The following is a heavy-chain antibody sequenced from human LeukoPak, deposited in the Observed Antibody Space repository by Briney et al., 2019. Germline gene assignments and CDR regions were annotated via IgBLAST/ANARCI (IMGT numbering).Heavy chain of an antibody. J-gene: IGHJ4*02. V-gene: IGHV3-48*01. CDR2: ISSSSSTI. D-gene: IGHD2-2*01. CDR3: ARAPAGDFDY. Sequence: GGSLRLSCAASGFTFSIYSMNWVRQAPGKGLEWVSYISSSSSTIYYADSVKGRFTISRDNAKNSLYLQMNSLRAEDTAVYYCARAPAGDFDYWGQGTLVTVSS. CDR1: GFTFSIYS.